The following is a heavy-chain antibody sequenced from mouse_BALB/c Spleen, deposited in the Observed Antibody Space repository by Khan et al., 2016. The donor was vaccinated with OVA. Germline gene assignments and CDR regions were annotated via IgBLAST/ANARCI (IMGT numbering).Heavy chain of an antibody. J-gene: IGHJ2*01. V-gene: IGHV1-7*01. CDR3: ARDRIDY. CDR2: INPSSGYT. CDR1: GYTFTSYW. Sequence: QVQLKESRAELANPGASVKMSCKASGYTFTSYWMHWVKQRPGQGLEWFGYINPSSGYTAYNQNFRDKATLTADKSSSTAYMQLSSLTSEDSAVYYCARDRIDYWGQGTTLTVSS.